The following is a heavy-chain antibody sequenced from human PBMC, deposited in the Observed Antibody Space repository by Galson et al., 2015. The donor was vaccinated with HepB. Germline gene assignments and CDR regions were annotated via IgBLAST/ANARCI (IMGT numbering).Heavy chain of an antibody. CDR3: AKDPGIGVLRSKPTIEFDY. Sequence: SLRLSCAASGFTFSSYAMSWVRQAPGKGLEWVSAISGSGGSTYYADSVKGRFTISRDNSKNTLYLQMNSLRAEDTAVYYCAKDPGIGVLRSKPTIEFDYWDQGTLVTVSS. J-gene: IGHJ4*02. CDR2: ISGSGGST. D-gene: IGHD3-16*01. CDR1: GFTFSSYA. V-gene: IGHV3-23*01.